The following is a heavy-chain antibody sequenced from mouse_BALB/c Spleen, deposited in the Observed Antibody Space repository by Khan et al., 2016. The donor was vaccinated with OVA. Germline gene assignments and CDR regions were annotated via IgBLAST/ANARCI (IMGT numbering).Heavy chain of an antibody. CDR2: VSTGGSYT. J-gene: IGHJ3*01. CDR1: GFTFSTYG. V-gene: IGHV5-6*01. CDR3: TRLAYYYDSEGFAY. Sequence: EVELVESGGDLVKPGGSLKLSCAASGFTFSTYGMSWVRQTPDKRLEWVATVSTGGSYTYYPASVKGRFTISRDNAKNTLYLQMSGLKSEDTAMFYCTRLAYYYDSEGFAYWGQGLWSLSLQ. D-gene: IGHD1-1*01.